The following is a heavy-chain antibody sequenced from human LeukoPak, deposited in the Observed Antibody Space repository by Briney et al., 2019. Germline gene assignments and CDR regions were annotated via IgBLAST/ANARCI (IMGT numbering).Heavy chain of an antibody. V-gene: IGHV3-23*01. J-gene: IGHJ4*02. D-gene: IGHD1-26*01. CDR1: GFTFSSYA. Sequence: GGSLRLSCAASGFTFSSYAMSWVRQAPGKGLEWVSGISGSGGRTYYADSVKGRFTISRDNSKNTLYLQMNSLRAEDTAVYYCARDIKRIVGALDYWGQGTLVTVSS. CDR3: ARDIKRIVGALDY. CDR2: ISGSGGRT.